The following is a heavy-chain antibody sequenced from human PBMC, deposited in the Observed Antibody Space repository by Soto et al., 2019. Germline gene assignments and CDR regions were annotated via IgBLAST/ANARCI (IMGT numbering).Heavy chain of an antibody. CDR2: INHSGST. CDR1: GGSFSGYY. V-gene: IGHV4-34*01. Sequence: TLSLTCAVYGGSFSGYYWSWIRQPPGKGLEWIGEINHSGSTNYNPSLKSRVTISVDTSKNQFSLKLSSVTAADTAVYYCARGRLARWFDPWGQGTLVTVSS. J-gene: IGHJ5*02. CDR3: ARGRLARWFDP.